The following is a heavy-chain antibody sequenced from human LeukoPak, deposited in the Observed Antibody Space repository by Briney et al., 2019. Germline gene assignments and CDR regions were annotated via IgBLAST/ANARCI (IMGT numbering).Heavy chain of an antibody. CDR1: GGTLSSYA. Sequence: SVKVSCQASGGTLSSYAISWVRQAPGQGLEGMGGIIPIFGTANYAQKFQCRVTITADESTSTDYMELSSLRSEDTAVYYCATHLGYCSSTSCFSENWFDPWGQGTLVTVSS. CDR3: ATHLGYCSSTSCFSENWFDP. V-gene: IGHV1-69*13. CDR2: IIPIFGTA. D-gene: IGHD2-2*01. J-gene: IGHJ5*02.